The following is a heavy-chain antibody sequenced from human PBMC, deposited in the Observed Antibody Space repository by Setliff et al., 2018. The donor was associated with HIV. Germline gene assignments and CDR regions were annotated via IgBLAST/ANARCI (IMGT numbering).Heavy chain of an antibody. CDR3: ARTGTYRYFDY. J-gene: IGHJ4*02. Sequence: SETLSLTCTVSGASISSGTYYWAWIRQPPGKGLEWIGRIHYRGTTYYNASLKGRLTISVDTAQNQFSLRLTSVTAADTAVYYCARTGTYRYFDYWGQGALVTVSS. V-gene: IGHV4-39*01. CDR2: IHYRGTT. D-gene: IGHD1-1*01. CDR1: GASISSGTYY.